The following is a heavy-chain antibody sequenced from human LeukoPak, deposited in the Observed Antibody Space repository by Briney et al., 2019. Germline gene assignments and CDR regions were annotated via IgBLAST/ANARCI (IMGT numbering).Heavy chain of an antibody. V-gene: IGHV1-2*02. D-gene: IGHD3-22*01. CDR3: ARWGKYYYDSSGYYY. J-gene: IGHJ4*02. CDR1: GYTFTGYY. CDR2: IHPNSGGT. Sequence: GASVKVSCTASGYTFTGYYMHWGRQAPGQGLEWMGWIHPNSGGTKYAQRFQGRVTVTRDTSISTVYMELSRLRSDDTAVYYCARWGKYYYDSSGYYYWGQGTLVSVSS.